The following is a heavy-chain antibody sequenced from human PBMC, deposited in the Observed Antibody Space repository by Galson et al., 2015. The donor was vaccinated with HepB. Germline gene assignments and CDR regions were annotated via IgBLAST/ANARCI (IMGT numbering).Heavy chain of an antibody. CDR3: AKSGSHYRHLDS. D-gene: IGHD3-10*01. J-gene: IGHJ4*02. Sequence: SLRLSCATSGFIFGGYDMSWVRQAPGKGLEWVSRISDSGGKTDYADSVKGRFTMSRDNSKSTVHLQMRSLSADDTATYYCAKSGSHYRHLDSWGQGTLVVVSS. V-gene: IGHV3-23*01. CDR2: ISDSGGKT. CDR1: GFIFGGYD.